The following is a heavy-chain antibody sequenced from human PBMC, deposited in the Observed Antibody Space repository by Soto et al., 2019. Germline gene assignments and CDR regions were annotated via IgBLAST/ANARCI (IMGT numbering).Heavy chain of an antibody. D-gene: IGHD6-6*01. CDR3: ARDLGGYSSSSRHYYYYMDV. Sequence: EVQLVESGGGLVKPGGSLRLSCAASGFTFSSYSMNWVRQAPGKGLEWVSSISSSSSYIYYADSVKGRFTISRDNAKNSLYLQMNSLRAEDTAVYYCARDLGGYSSSSRHYYYYMDVWGKGTTVTVSS. V-gene: IGHV3-21*01. J-gene: IGHJ6*03. CDR2: ISSSSSYI. CDR1: GFTFSSYS.